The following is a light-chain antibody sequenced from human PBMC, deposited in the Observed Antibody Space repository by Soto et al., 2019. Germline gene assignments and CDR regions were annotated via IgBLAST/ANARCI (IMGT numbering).Light chain of an antibody. CDR1: DIGSKS. CDR2: DDS. Sequence: YELTQPPSVSVAPGQTATITCGGNDIGSKSVHWYQQKPGQAPLLAVYDDSGRPAGIPERLSGSNSGNPATLTISRVEAGDEADYYCQVWDSNSDVVVFGGGTKVTVL. CDR3: QVWDSNSDVVV. V-gene: IGLV3-21*02. J-gene: IGLJ2*01.